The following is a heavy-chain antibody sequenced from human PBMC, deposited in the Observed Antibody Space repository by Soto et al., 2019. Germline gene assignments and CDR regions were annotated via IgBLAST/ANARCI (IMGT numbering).Heavy chain of an antibody. CDR3: AKHPYYYDSSGYPYFDY. D-gene: IGHD3-22*01. J-gene: IGHJ4*02. Sequence: HPGGSLRLSCAASGFTFSSYAMSWVRQAPGKGLEWVSAISGSGGSTYYADSVKGRFTISRDNSKNTLYLQMNSLRAEDTAVYYCAKHPYYYDSSGYPYFDYWGQGTLVTVSS. CDR2: ISGSGGST. V-gene: IGHV3-23*01. CDR1: GFTFSSYA.